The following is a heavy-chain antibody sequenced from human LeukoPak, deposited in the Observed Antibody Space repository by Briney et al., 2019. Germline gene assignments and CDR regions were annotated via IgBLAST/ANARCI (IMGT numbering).Heavy chain of an antibody. CDR3: AGDCSGGSCYPKGYWFDP. CDR2: INAGNGNT. V-gene: IGHV1-3*01. J-gene: IGHJ5*02. Sequence: GASVKVSCKASGYTFTSYAMHWVRQAPGQRLEWMGWINAGNGNTKYSQKFQGRVTITRDTSASTAYMELSSLRSEDTAVYYCAGDCSGGSCYPKGYWFDPWGQGTLVTVSS. CDR1: GYTFTSYA. D-gene: IGHD2-15*01.